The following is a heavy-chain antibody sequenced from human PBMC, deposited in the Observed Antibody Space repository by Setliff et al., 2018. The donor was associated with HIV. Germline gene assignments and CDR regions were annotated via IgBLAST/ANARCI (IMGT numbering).Heavy chain of an antibody. CDR2: IYYSGST. V-gene: IGHV4-39*07. J-gene: IGHJ6*02. CDR1: GGSISSSSYY. Sequence: SETLSLTCTVSGGSISSSSYYWGWIRQPPGKGLEWIGSIYYSGSTYYNPSLKSRVTISVDTSKNQFSLKLSSVTAADTAVYYCARDPRQGYCSGGSCYGYYYYGMDVWGQGTTVTVSS. CDR3: ARDPRQGYCSGGSCYGYYYYGMDV. D-gene: IGHD2-15*01.